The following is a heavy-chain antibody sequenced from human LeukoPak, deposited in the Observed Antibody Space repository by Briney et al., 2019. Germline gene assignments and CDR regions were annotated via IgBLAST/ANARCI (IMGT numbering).Heavy chain of an antibody. CDR2: IYSGGST. CDR3: ATSVPDAFDI. J-gene: IGHJ3*02. Sequence: PGGSLRLSRAASGFTVSSNYMSWVRQAPGKGLEWVSVIYSGGSTYYADSVKGRFTISRHNSKNTLYLQMNSLRAEDTAVYYCATSVPDAFDIWGQGTMVTVSS. CDR1: GFTVSSNY. V-gene: IGHV3-53*04.